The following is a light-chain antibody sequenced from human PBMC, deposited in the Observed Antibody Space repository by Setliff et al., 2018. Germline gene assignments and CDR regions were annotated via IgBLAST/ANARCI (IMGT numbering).Light chain of an antibody. Sequence: QSALAQPASVSGSPGQSITISCTGSSSDVGGYDYVSWYQHHPGRAPKFMIYDVTKRPSGVSNHFSGSKSGNTASLTISGLQAEDEADYYCFSYTRSSSYVVGSGTKV. CDR1: SSDVGGYDY. J-gene: IGLJ1*01. V-gene: IGLV2-14*03. CDR2: DVT. CDR3: FSYTRSSSYV.